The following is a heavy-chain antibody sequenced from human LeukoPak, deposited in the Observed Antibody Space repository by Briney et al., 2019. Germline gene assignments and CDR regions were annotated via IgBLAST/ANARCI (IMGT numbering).Heavy chain of an antibody. J-gene: IGHJ5*02. CDR2: ISGSGGST. V-gene: IGHV3-23*01. D-gene: IGHD3-3*01. CDR3: AKVWSADFWSGYFTWFDP. CDR1: GFTFSVYA. Sequence: GGSLRLSCTASGFTFSVYAMIWVRQAPEKGLEWVSGISGSGGSTYHADSVKGRFTISRDNSKNTLYLQMNSLRAEDTAVYYCAKVWSADFWSGYFTWFDPWGQGTLVTVSS.